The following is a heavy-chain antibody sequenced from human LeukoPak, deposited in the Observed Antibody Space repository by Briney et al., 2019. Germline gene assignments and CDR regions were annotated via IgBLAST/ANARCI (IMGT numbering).Heavy chain of an antibody. D-gene: IGHD1-26*01. CDR2: INKDGSAT. V-gene: IGHV3-43*02. J-gene: IGHJ6*02. CDR3: ATWAFYHSLDV. CDR1: GFTFDAYA. Sequence: PGGSLRLSCEASGFTFDAYAMHWVRQAPGKGLEWVSLINKDGSATYYADSVKSRFTISRDNSKNSLYLQMNSLRSEDTALYYCATWAFYHSLDVWGQGTTVTVSS.